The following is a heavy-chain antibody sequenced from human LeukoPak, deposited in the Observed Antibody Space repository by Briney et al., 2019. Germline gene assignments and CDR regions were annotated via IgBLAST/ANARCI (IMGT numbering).Heavy chain of an antibody. CDR2: IKQDGSEK. CDR1: GFTFSSYW. CDR3: ARDYYDSSGYYRSDAFDI. J-gene: IGHJ3*02. Sequence: GGSLRLSCAASGFTFSSYWMSWVRQAPGKGLEWVANIKQDGSEKYYVDSVKGRFTISRDNAKNSLYLQMNSLRAEDTAVYYCARDYYDSSGYYRSDAFDIWGQGTMVTVSS. V-gene: IGHV3-7*01. D-gene: IGHD3-22*01.